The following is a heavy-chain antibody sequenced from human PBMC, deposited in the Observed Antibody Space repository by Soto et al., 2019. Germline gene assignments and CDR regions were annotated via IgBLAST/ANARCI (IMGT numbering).Heavy chain of an antibody. Sequence: GGSLRLSCAASGFTLSSYGMHWVRQAPGKGLEWVAVIWYDGSNKYYAGSVKGRFTISRDNSKNTLYLQMNSLRAEDTAVYYCARDIRSGYPDAFDIWGQGTMVTVSS. CDR1: GFTLSSYG. D-gene: IGHD3-22*01. V-gene: IGHV3-33*01. CDR2: IWYDGSNK. CDR3: ARDIRSGYPDAFDI. J-gene: IGHJ3*02.